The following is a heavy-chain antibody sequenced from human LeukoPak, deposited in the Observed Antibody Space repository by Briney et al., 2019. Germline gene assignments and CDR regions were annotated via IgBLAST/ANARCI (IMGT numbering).Heavy chain of an antibody. J-gene: IGHJ5*02. CDR2: IYYSGST. V-gene: IGHV4-30-4*08. CDR1: SGSISSGDYY. D-gene: IGHD3-22*01. Sequence: PSETLSLTCTVSSGSISSGDYYWSWIRQPPGKGLEWIGYIYYSGSTYYNPSLKSRVTISVDTSKNQFSLKLSSVTAADTAVYYCARGTSHYYDSSGSPWGQGTLVTVSS. CDR3: ARGTSHYYDSSGSP.